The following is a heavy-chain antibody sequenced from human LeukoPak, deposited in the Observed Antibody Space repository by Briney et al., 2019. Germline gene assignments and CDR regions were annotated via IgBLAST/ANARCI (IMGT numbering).Heavy chain of an antibody. D-gene: IGHD1-1*01. CDR3: ATEWPRATGTTYAFDI. V-gene: IGHV1-24*01. Sequence: WASVKVSCKVSGYTLTELSVHWVRQAPGKGLEWMGGFDPEDGETIYAQKFQGRVTMTEDTSTDTAYMELSSLRSEDTAVYYCATEWPRATGTTYAFDIWGRGTMVTVSS. CDR1: GYTLTELS. J-gene: IGHJ3*02. CDR2: FDPEDGET.